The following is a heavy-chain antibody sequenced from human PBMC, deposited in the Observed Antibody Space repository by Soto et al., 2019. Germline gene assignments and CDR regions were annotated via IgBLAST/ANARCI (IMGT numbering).Heavy chain of an antibody. V-gene: IGHV4-31*03. CDR2: IYYTGST. CDR3: ARDRRSAHGTRGSIDP. J-gene: IGHJ5*02. CDR1: GGYIGSGGYY. Sequence: QVQLQESGPGLVKPSQTLSLTCNVSGGYIGSGGYYWSWIRQHPGKDLEWIGYIYYTGSTYYNRSLSSRVSMAVDTSKNQFSVKLTSVTAADTAVYYCARDRRSAHGTRGSIDPWGQGTMVTVSA. D-gene: IGHD6-13*01.